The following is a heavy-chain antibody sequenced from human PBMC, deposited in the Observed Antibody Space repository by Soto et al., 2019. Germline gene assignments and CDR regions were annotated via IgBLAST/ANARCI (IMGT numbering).Heavy chain of an antibody. D-gene: IGHD3-22*01. J-gene: IGHJ4*02. CDR1: GFTFSDYY. V-gene: IGHV3-11*06. CDR2: ISSSSSYT. CDR3: ARERSYYDSSGPEDY. Sequence: GSLRLSCAASGFTFSDYYMSWIRQAPGKGLEWVSYISSSSSYTNYADSVKGRFTISRDNAKNSLYLQMNSLRAEDTAVYYCARERSYYDSSGPEDYWGQGTLVTVSS.